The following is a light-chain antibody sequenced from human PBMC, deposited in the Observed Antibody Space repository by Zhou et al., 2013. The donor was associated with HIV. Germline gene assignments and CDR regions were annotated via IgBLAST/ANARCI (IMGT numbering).Light chain of an antibody. J-gene: IGKJ1*01. V-gene: IGKV3-20*01. CDR1: QSVSSSY. CDR2: GAS. CDR3: QQYGSSLPT. Sequence: EIVLTQSPGTLSLSPGERATLSCRASQSVSSSYLAWYQQKPGQAPRLLIHGASSRATGIPDRFSGSGSGTDFTLTISGLEPEDFALYYCQQYGSSLPTFGQGTKVEIK.